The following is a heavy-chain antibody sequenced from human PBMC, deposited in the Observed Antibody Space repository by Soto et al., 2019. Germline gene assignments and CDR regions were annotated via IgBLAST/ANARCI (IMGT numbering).Heavy chain of an antibody. CDR1: GGSIRSYY. J-gene: IGHJ5*02. D-gene: IGHD1-26*01. CDR2: IYYSGST. V-gene: IGHV4-59*08. Sequence: QVQLQESGPGLVKPSETLSLTCTVSGGSIRSYYWSWIRQPPGKGLEWIGSIYYSGSTNYKPSLKSRVTISVDTSKNQFSLKLNSVTAADTAVYYCARQGGWFDPLGQGTLVTGSS. CDR3: ARQGGWFDP.